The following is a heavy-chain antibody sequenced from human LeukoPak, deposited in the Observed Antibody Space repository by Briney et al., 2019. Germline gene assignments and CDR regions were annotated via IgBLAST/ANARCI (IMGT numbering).Heavy chain of an antibody. CDR3: ARDAFGSRYSFY. J-gene: IGHJ4*02. V-gene: IGHV1-18*01. D-gene: IGHD3-22*01. Sequence: ASVKVSCKASGYTFSSYGISWVRQAPGQGLEWMGWISAYNGNTNYAQKLQGRVTMTTDTSTSTAYMELRSLRSDDTALYYCARDAFGSRYSFYWGQGTLVTVSS. CDR2: ISAYNGNT. CDR1: GYTFSSYG.